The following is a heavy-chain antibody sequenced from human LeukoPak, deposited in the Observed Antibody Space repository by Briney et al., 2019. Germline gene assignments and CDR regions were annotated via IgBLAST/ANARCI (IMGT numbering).Heavy chain of an antibody. D-gene: IGHD3-10*01. CDR3: ARVGITMVRGVPAPIDY. V-gene: IGHV3-30*04. CDR1: GFTFSSYA. Sequence: PGGSLRLSCAASGFTFSSYAMHWVRQAPGKGLEWVAVISYDGSNKYYADSVKGRFTISRDNSKSTLYLQMNSLRAEDTAVYYCARVGITMVRGVPAPIDYWGQGTLVTVSS. J-gene: IGHJ4*02. CDR2: ISYDGSNK.